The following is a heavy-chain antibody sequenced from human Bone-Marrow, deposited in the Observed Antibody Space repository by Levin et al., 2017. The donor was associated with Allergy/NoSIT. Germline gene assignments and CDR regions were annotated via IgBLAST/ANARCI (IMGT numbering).Heavy chain of an antibody. V-gene: IGHV4-34*01. J-gene: IGHJ6*04. CDR1: GASFSGYY. CDR2: ISHSGNT. CDR3: ARRGYSAYMDV. D-gene: IGHD5-12*01. Sequence: PSETLSLSCAVYGASFSGYYWAWIRQPPGEGLEWIGEISHSGNTFYNPSLKSRVTVSVDTSKRQFSLDLRSVTATDTAVYYCARRGYSAYMDVWGKGTTVTVSS.